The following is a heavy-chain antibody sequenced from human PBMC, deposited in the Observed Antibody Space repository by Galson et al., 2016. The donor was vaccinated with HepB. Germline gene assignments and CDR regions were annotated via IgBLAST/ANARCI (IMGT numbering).Heavy chain of an antibody. CDR2: ISSSTSTM. J-gene: IGHJ6*02. CDR3: ARRPPVVISNYYYYGMDV. Sequence: SLRLSCAASGFTFSSYSMNWVRQAPGKGLEWVAYISSSTSTMYYADSVKGRFTISRDNAKNSLYLQMNSLRAEDTAVYYCARRPPVVISNYYYYGMDVWGQGTTVTVSS. D-gene: IGHD3-22*01. CDR1: GFTFSSYS. V-gene: IGHV3-48*01.